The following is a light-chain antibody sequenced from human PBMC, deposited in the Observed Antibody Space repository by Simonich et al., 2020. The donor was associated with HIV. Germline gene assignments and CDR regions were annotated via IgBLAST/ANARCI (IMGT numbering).Light chain of an antibody. Sequence: NFMLTQPHSVSESPGKTVTISCTRSSGSIASNYVQCYQQRPGRAPTTVIYENNQRPSGVPARFSGSIDSSSNSASLTISGLKTEDEADYYCQSYDSTNQVFGGGTKLTVI. J-gene: IGLJ3*02. CDR2: ENN. V-gene: IGLV6-57*03. CDR1: SGSIASNY. CDR3: QSYDSTNQV.